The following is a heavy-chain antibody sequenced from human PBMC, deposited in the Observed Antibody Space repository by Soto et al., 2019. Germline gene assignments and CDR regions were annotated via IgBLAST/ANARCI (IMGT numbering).Heavy chain of an antibody. D-gene: IGHD3-10*01. CDR1: GGSISSYY. Sequence: SETLSLTCTVSGGSISSYYWGWIRQPPGKGLEWIGYIYYSGSTNYNPSLKSRVTISVDTSKNQFSLKLSSVTAADTAVYYCARKVLNYYGSGSYYWFDPWGQGTLVT. J-gene: IGHJ5*02. CDR2: IYYSGST. V-gene: IGHV4-59*08. CDR3: ARKVLNYYGSGSYYWFDP.